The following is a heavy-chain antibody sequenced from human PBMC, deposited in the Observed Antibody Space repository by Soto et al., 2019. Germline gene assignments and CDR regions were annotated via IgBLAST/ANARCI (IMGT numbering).Heavy chain of an antibody. V-gene: IGHV1-69*13. CDR2: IIPIFGTA. CDR3: ARGGYTRSWYPDYGMDV. CDR1: GGTFSTYG. D-gene: IGHD6-13*01. J-gene: IGHJ6*02. Sequence: SVKVSCKASGGTFSTYGISWVRQAPGQGLEWMGGIIPIFGTANYAQKFQGRVTITADASTNTANMELSSLRSEDTAVYYCARGGYTRSWYPDYGMDVWGQGTTVTVSS.